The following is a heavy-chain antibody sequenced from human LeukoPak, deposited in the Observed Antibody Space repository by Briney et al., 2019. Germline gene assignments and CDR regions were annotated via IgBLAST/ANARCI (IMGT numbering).Heavy chain of an antibody. D-gene: IGHD3-10*01. CDR3: ASEGGSGSYYNSDY. V-gene: IGHV4-34*01. CDR2: INHSGST. J-gene: IGHJ4*02. Sequence: PSETLSLTCAVYGGSFSGYYWSWIRQPPGKGPEWIGEINHSGSTNYNPSLKSRVTISVDTSKNQFSLKLSSVTAADTAVYYCASEGGSGSYYNSDYWGQGTLVTVSS. CDR1: GGSFSGYY.